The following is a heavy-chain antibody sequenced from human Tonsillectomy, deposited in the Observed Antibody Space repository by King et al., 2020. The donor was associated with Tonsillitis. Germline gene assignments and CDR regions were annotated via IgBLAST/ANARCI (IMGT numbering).Heavy chain of an antibody. CDR2: IYTSGST. V-gene: IGHV4-61*02. CDR1: GGSISSGSYY. Sequence: QLQESGPGLVKPSQTLSLTCTVSGGSISSGSYYWTWIRQPAGKGLEWIGRIYTSGSTNYNPSLKSRVTLSVDMSRNQFSLKLSSVTAADTAVYYCAGEGYCGSTSCYRGGGLDIWGRGTMVIVSS. D-gene: IGHD2-2*02. CDR3: AGEGYCGSTSCYRGGGLDI. J-gene: IGHJ3*02.